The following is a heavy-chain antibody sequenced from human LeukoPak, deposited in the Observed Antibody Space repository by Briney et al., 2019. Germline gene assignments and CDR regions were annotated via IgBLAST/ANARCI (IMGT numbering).Heavy chain of an antibody. J-gene: IGHJ4*02. CDR1: GYSFTSYW. CDR2: IYPGDSDT. Sequence: GESLKISCKGSGYSFTSYWIGWVRQMPGKGLEWMGIIYPGDSDTRYSPSFQGQVTISADKSISTAYLQWSSLKASDTAMYYCARGPLLWFGELAYYFDYWGREPWSPSPQ. D-gene: IGHD3-10*01. V-gene: IGHV5-51*01. CDR3: ARGPLLWFGELAYYFDY.